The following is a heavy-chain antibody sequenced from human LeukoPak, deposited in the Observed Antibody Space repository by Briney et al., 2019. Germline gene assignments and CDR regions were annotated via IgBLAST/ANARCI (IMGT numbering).Heavy chain of an antibody. CDR3: GRAGPVTKDHFMDV. CDR2: INTDGSST. V-gene: IGHV3-74*01. CDR1: GFTFSNYW. D-gene: IGHD2-2*01. Sequence: QAGGSLRLSCAASGFTFSNYWMHWVRQAPGKGLVWVSRINTDGSSTSYVDSVKGRFTISRDNAKNSLFLQMNSLSAEDTAVYYCGRAGPVTKDHFMDVWGKGTTVTVSS. J-gene: IGHJ6*03.